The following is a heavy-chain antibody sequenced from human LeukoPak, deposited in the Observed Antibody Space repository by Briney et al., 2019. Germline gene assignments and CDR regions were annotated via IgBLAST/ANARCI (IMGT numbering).Heavy chain of an antibody. J-gene: IGHJ4*02. D-gene: IGHD6-19*01. Sequence: GGSLRLSRAASGFTFSDYYMTWIRQAPGKGLEWVSFISSSGSTIFYAASVKGRFTISRDNAKNSLYLQMNSLRAEDTAVYYCAREDSSGWSYYFDYWGQGTLVTVSS. CDR2: ISSSGSTI. CDR1: GFTFSDYY. V-gene: IGHV3-11*04. CDR3: AREDSSGWSYYFDY.